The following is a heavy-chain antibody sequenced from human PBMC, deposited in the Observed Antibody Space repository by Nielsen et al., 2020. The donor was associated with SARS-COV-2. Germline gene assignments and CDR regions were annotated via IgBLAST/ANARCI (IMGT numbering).Heavy chain of an antibody. D-gene: IGHD5-18*01. CDR1: GFTFRNYG. Sequence: GESLKISCAASGFTFRNYGMHWVRQAPGKGLEWVAVIWYDGSNKYYIDSVKGRFTISRDNSKNTLYLQMNSLRAEDTAVYYCAREGDVDTAMGGFDYWGQGTLVTVSS. CDR2: IWYDGSNK. CDR3: AREGDVDTAMGGFDY. J-gene: IGHJ4*02. V-gene: IGHV3-33*01.